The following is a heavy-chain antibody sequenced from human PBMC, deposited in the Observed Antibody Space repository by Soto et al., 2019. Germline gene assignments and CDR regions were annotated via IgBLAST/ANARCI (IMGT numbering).Heavy chain of an antibody. J-gene: IGHJ4*02. CDR1: GFAVSSNY. Sequence: EVQLVESGGGLVQSGGSLRLSCAASGFAVSSNYLSWVRQAPGKGLEWVSVIYSGGSTYYADSVKGRFTISRDNSKNTLYLKMNSLRVEDTAVYYCARDYWGGGGYWGQGTLVTVSS. CDR3: ARDYWGGGGY. D-gene: IGHD3-10*01. CDR2: IYSGGST. V-gene: IGHV3-66*01.